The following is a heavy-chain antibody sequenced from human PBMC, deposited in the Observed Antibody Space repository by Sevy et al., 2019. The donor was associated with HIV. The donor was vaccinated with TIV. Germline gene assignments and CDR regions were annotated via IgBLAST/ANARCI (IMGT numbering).Heavy chain of an antibody. J-gene: IGHJ4*02. D-gene: IGHD5-12*01. Sequence: SETLSFTCAVYGGSFSGYYCSWIRQPPGKGLEWIGEINHSGSTNYNPSLKSRVTISVDTSKNQFSLKVTSVTAADTAVYYCARGRDSGYDYDGYFEYWCQGTLVTISS. CDR3: ARGRDSGYDYDGYFEY. V-gene: IGHV4-34*01. CDR1: GGSFSGYY. CDR2: INHSGST.